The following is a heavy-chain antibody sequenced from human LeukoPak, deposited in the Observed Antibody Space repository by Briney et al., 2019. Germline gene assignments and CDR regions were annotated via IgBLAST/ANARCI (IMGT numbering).Heavy chain of an antibody. V-gene: IGHV4-34*01. D-gene: IGHD3-10*01. J-gene: IGHJ5*02. CDR2: INHSGST. CDR3: ASAALSVTMVRGVIITLSWFDP. Sequence: PSETLSLTCAVYGGSFSGYYWSWIRQPPGKGLEWIGEINHSGSTNYNPSLKSRVTISVDTSKNQFSLKLSSVTAADTAVYYCASAALSVTMVRGVIITLSWFDPWGQGTLVTVSS. CDR1: GGSFSGYY.